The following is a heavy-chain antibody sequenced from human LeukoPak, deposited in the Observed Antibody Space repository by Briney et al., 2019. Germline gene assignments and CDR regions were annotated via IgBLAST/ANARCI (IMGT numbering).Heavy chain of an antibody. CDR3: ARDWSSIVEVPGAPGDY. CDR1: GFIFSRHG. Sequence: PGRSLRLSCAASGFIFSRHGMHWVRQAPGKGLEWVAVIWYDGNKKYYADSVKGRFTISRDNSKNTLYLQMNRLRAEDTAVYYCARDWSSIVEVPGAPGDYWGQGTLVTVTS. CDR2: IWYDGNKK. J-gene: IGHJ4*02. V-gene: IGHV3-33*01. D-gene: IGHD2-2*01.